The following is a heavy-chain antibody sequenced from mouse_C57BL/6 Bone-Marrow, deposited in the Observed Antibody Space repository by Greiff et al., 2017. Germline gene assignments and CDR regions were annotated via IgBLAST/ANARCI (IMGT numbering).Heavy chain of an antibody. D-gene: IGHD2-3*01. CDR2: INYDGSST. CDR3: AREEDGYYRYFDY. V-gene: IGHV5-16*01. Sequence: EVQLVESEGGLVQPGSSMKLSCTASGFTFSDYYMAWVRQVPEKGLEWVANINYDGSSTYYLDSLKSRFIISRDNAKNILYLQMSSLKSEDTATYYCAREEDGYYRYFDYWGQGTTLTVSS. J-gene: IGHJ2*01. CDR1: GFTFSDYY.